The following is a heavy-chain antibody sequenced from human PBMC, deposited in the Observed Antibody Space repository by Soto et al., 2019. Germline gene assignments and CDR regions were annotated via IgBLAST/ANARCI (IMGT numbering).Heavy chain of an antibody. V-gene: IGHV1-69*04. CDR1: GGTFSSYT. J-gene: IGHJ4*02. Sequence: SVKVSCKASGGTFSSYTISWVRQAPGQGLEWMGRIIPILGIANYAQKFQGRVTITADKSTSTAYMELSSLRSEDTAVYYCARDYSGYDFNYFDYRGQGTLVTVSS. D-gene: IGHD5-12*01. CDR2: IIPILGIA. CDR3: ARDYSGYDFNYFDY.